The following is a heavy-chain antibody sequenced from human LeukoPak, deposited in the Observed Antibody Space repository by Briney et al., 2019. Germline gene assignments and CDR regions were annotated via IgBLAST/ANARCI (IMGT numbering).Heavy chain of an antibody. CDR2: MNPNSGNT. CDR3: ARGGTAKSYDSGSYYMGWFDP. Sequence: ASVTVSCKSSGYTFKNNAFSWVRQAPAQGLEWMGWMNPNSGNTGYSKTFPGRVTMTRNTSITTAYMEVRSLRSEDTAVYYCARGGTAKSYDSGSYYMGWFDPWGQGTLVTVSS. CDR1: GYTFKNNA. D-gene: IGHD3-10*01. J-gene: IGHJ5*02. V-gene: IGHV1-8*02.